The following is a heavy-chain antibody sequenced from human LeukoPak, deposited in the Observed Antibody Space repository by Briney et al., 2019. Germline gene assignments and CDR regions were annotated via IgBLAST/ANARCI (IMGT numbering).Heavy chain of an antibody. CDR2: INPNSGGT. Sequence: ASVKVSCKASGYTFAGYYIHWVRQAPGQGLEWMGWINPNSGGTNYAQKFQGRVTMTRDTSISTAYMELSTLRSDDTAVYYCAKNYQLLSYYSFDPWGQGTLVTVSS. CDR1: GYTFAGYY. J-gene: IGHJ5*02. V-gene: IGHV1-2*02. D-gene: IGHD2-2*01. CDR3: AKNYQLLSYYSFDP.